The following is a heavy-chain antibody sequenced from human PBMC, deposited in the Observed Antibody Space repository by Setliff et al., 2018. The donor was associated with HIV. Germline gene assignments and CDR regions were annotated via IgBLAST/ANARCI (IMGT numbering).Heavy chain of an antibody. CDR3: ARAGRSGSYNHYYYYYMDV. J-gene: IGHJ6*03. CDR2: INPSGGST. Sequence: ASVKVSCKASGYTLNNYFLHWVRQAPGQGLEWMGIINPSGGSTNYAQKFQGRVTMTRDTSTSTVYMELSSLRSEDTAVYYCARAGRSGSYNHYYYYYMDVWGKGTTVTVSS. D-gene: IGHD1-26*01. CDR1: GYTLNNYF. V-gene: IGHV1-46*02.